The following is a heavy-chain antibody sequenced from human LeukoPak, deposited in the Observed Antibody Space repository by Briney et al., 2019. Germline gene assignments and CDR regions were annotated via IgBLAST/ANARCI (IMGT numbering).Heavy chain of an antibody. J-gene: IGHJ5*02. CDR3: AGEMGNRFDP. CDR1: GGSITSNY. CDR2: VYYSGSS. D-gene: IGHD3-16*01. Sequence: PSETLSLTCTVSGGSITSNYWSWIRLPPANGLEWIGYVYYSGSSNYNPSLKIRVTISIDTSNNQFSLKLSSVTAADTAVYYCAGEMGNRFDPWGQGTLVIVSS. V-gene: IGHV4-59*01.